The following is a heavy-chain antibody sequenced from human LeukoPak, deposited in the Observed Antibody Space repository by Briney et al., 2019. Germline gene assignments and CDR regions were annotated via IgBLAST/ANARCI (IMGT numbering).Heavy chain of an antibody. Sequence: PGGSLRLSCAASGFTFRNYGMHWVRQAPGKGLEWVAVISYDGSNKYYADSVKGRFTISRDNSKNTLYLQMNSLRAEDTAVYYCARSAAAIGYAFDIWGQGTMVTVSS. D-gene: IGHD2-2*01. V-gene: IGHV3-30*03. J-gene: IGHJ3*02. CDR1: GFTFRNYG. CDR3: ARSAAAIGYAFDI. CDR2: ISYDGSNK.